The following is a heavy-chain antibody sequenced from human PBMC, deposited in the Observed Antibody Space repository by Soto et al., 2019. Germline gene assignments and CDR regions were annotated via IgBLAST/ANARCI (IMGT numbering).Heavy chain of an antibody. Sequence: QVQLVESGGGVVQPGRSLRLSCATSGFIFSEQGIHWVRQAPGKGLEWVAFMWPDGSGEVYVDSVRGRFKISRDNVKNMVFLKGDSLRAEDTAVYYCVRDGDIGEGNFDYWGQGTMVTVSS. J-gene: IGHJ4*02. D-gene: IGHD3-10*01. CDR1: GFIFSEQG. CDR2: MWPDGSGE. V-gene: IGHV3-33*01. CDR3: VRDGDIGEGNFDY.